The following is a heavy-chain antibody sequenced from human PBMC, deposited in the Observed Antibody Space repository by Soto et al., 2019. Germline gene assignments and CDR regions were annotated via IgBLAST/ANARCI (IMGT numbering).Heavy chain of an antibody. D-gene: IGHD3-16*01. Sequence: QLQLQESGPGLVKPSETLSLTCTVSGGSISSSSYYWGWLRQPPGKGLEWIGSIYYSGSTYYNPSLKSRVTLSVDTSKNQFSLKLSSVTAADTAVYYCARHWGEGDPWGQGTLVTVSS. CDR1: GGSISSSSYY. CDR2: IYYSGST. J-gene: IGHJ5*02. CDR3: ARHWGEGDP. V-gene: IGHV4-39*01.